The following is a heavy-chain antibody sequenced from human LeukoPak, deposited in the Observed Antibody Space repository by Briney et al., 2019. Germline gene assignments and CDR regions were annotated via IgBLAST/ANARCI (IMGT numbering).Heavy chain of an antibody. V-gene: IGHV4-38-2*02. D-gene: IGHD7-27*01. CDR2: TYHSGST. Sequence: SETLSLTCTVSAYSISSGYYWGWIRQPPGKGLEWIGRTYHSGSTHYNPSLKSRVTISVDTSKNNFSLKLSSVTAADTAVYYCVKESPGWFDPWGQGTLVTVSS. J-gene: IGHJ5*02. CDR3: VKESPGWFDP. CDR1: AYSISSGYY.